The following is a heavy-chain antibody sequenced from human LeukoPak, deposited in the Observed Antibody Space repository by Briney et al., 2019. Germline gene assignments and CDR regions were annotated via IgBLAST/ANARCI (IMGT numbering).Heavy chain of an antibody. V-gene: IGHV3-74*01. CDR1: GFTFSSYW. D-gene: IGHD3-3*01. CDR2: INSDGSST. J-gene: IGHJ6*02. CDR3: ARISSGFLEWFPRPYYYYGMDV. Sequence: GGSLRLSCAASGFTFSSYWMHWVRQAPVKGLVWVSRINSDGSSTSYADSVKGRFTIPRDNAKNTLYLQMNSLRAEDTAVYYCARISSGFLEWFPRPYYYYGMDVWGQGTTVTVSS.